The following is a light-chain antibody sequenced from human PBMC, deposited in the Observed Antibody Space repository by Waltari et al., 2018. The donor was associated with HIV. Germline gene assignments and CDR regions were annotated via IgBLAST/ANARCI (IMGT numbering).Light chain of an antibody. J-gene: IGLJ3*02. CDR3: QVWHYSVV. CDR2: NDR. V-gene: IGLV3-9*01. CDR1: TIGTKG. Sequence: SYELTQPFSVSVALGQTVRITCGGSTIGTKGVHWYQQRPGQAPLLVIFNDRNRPSGIPERFSGSKSRNTATLTISGAQAGDEADYYCQVWHYSVVFGGGTKLTVL.